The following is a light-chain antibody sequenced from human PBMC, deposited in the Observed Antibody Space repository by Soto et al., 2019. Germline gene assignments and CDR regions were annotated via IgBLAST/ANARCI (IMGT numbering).Light chain of an antibody. V-gene: IGKV3-15*01. CDR1: QSVSSD. CDR3: QQYNNWPRT. J-gene: IGKJ1*01. CDR2: GAS. Sequence: VMTQSPATLYVAPGERATLSCSASQSVSSDLAWYHQKPGQAPRLLIYGASTRATGIPARFSGSGSGTEFTLTINRLQSEDFAVYYCQQYNNWPRTFGEGTQVAIK.